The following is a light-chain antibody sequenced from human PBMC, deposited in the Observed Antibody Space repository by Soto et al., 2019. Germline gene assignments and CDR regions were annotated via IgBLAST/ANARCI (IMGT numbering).Light chain of an antibody. Sequence: DIQLTQSPSSVSAAVGDRVTSACRASQGISSWLAWYQQKPGKAPKLLIYAASSLQSGVPSRFSGGGSWTDFTLTISSLQPEDFATYYSHQSYSSPVTFGGGTKVDIK. CDR1: QGISSW. J-gene: IGKJ4*01. CDR3: HQSYSSPVT. CDR2: AAS. V-gene: IGKV1-12*01.